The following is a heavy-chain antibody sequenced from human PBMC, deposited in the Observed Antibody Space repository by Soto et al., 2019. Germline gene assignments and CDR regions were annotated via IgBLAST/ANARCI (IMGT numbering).Heavy chain of an antibody. CDR1: GFTFSDYY. CDR3: ARGDYYDKSFDY. Sequence: GGSLRLSCAASGFTFSDYYMSWIRQAPGKGLEWVSYISSSSSYTNYADSVKGRFTISRDNAKTSLYLQMNSLRAEDTAVYYCARGDYYDKSFDYWGQGTLVTVSS. J-gene: IGHJ4*02. V-gene: IGHV3-11*06. D-gene: IGHD3-22*01. CDR2: ISSSSSYT.